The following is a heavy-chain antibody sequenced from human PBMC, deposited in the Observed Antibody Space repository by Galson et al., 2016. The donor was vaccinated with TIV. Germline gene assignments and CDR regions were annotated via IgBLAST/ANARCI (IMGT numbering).Heavy chain of an antibody. CDR2: MNPNSGNT. Sequence: SVKVSCKASGYTFTSYDINWVRQATGQGLEWMGWMNPNSGNTGYAQKFRGRVTMTRNTSVRTTYMELSSLRSVDTAVYYCARSGDYGDYWGQGTLVTVSS. CDR1: GYTFTSYD. J-gene: IGHJ4*02. D-gene: IGHD4-17*01. V-gene: IGHV1-8*02. CDR3: ARSGDYGDY.